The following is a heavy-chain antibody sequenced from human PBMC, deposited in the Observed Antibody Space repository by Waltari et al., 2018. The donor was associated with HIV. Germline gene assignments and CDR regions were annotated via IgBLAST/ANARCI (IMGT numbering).Heavy chain of an antibody. D-gene: IGHD3-3*02. Sequence: VQLVASGGGSIKTGGSLRLSCAASGFSVGNHWWAWARQGPGKGLVWVARINSDGSSRNYADAVKGRFVISRDNARNTVYLQLNNLKVEDTAVYFCARASHYIEFSTFDGDYYFDFWGRGTRVAVSS. CDR2: INSDGSSR. V-gene: IGHV3-74*01. CDR1: GFSVGNHW. J-gene: IGHJ4*02. CDR3: ARASHYIEFSTFDGDYYFDF.